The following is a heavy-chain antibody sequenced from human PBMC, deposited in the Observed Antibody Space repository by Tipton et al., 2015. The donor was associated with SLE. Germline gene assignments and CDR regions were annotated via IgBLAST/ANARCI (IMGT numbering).Heavy chain of an antibody. V-gene: IGHV4-39*07. CDR3: ARAPDGAVAGMSEY. Sequence: TLSLTCAVSGGSISSYYWGWIRQPPGKGLEWIGSIYYSGSTYYNPSLKSRVTISVDTSKNQFSLKLSSVTAADTAVYYCARAPDGAVAGMSEYWGQGTLVTVSS. J-gene: IGHJ4*02. CDR1: GGSISSYY. CDR2: IYYSGST. D-gene: IGHD6-19*01.